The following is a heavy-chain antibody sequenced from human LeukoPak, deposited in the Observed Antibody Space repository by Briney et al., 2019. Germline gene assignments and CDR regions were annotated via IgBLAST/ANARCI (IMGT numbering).Heavy chain of an antibody. J-gene: IGHJ4*02. Sequence: GGSLRLSCAASGFIFSSYAMSWVRQAPGKGLEWVSGISGSADITDYADPVKGRFTISRDNSKNTLYLQMNSLRAEDTAVYYCAKDLYYFGSGSHDYWGQGTLVTVSS. D-gene: IGHD3-10*01. CDR2: ISGSADIT. CDR3: AKDLYYFGSGSHDY. CDR1: GFIFSSYA. V-gene: IGHV3-23*01.